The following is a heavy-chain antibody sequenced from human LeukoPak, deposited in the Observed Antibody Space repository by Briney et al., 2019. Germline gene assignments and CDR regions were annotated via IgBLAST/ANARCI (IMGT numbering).Heavy chain of an antibody. CDR3: ARVPDYYDSSGF. CDR2: IWYDGSNK. V-gene: IGHV3-33*01. D-gene: IGHD3-22*01. J-gene: IGHJ4*02. CDR1: GFTFSSYG. Sequence: GGSLRLSCAASGFTFSSYGMHWVRQAPGKGLEWVAVIWYDGSNKYYADSVKGRFTISGDNSKNTLYLQMNSLRAEDTAVYYCARVPDYYDSSGFWGQGTLVTVSS.